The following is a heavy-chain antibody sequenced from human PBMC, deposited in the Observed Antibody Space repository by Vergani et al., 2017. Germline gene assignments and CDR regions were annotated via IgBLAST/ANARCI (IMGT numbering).Heavy chain of an antibody. CDR2: IQFDGSNQ. D-gene: IGHD3-16*01. J-gene: IGHJ4*02. CDR3: AKHFRGWGIDY. V-gene: IGHV3-30*02. Sequence: QVQLVEKGGGVVKRGGSLRLSCATSGFTLINYDMQWIRQGPGKGLEFVAFIQFDGSNQYYADSVKGRFTLSRDFSKNTLYLQMNSLRTDDTATYYCAKHFRGWGIDYWGQGTQVIVSS. CDR1: GFTLINYD.